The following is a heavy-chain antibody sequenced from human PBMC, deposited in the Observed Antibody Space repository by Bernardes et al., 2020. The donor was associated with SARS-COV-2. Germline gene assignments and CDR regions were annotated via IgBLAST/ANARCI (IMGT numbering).Heavy chain of an antibody. CDR2: FDPEDCET. Sequence: ASVKVSCKVSGYTLTELSMHWVRQAPGKGLEWMGGFDPEDCETIYAQKFQGRVTMTEDTSTDTAYMELSSLRSEDTAVYYCATSSPLILTRWFDPWGQGTLVTVSS. CDR3: ATSSPLILTRWFDP. CDR1: GYTLTELS. V-gene: IGHV1-24*01. J-gene: IGHJ5*02. D-gene: IGHD3-16*01.